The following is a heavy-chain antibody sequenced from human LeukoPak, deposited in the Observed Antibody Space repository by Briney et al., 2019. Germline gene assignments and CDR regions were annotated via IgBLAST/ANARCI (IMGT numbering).Heavy chain of an antibody. D-gene: IGHD2-15*01. V-gene: IGHV3-23*01. J-gene: IGHJ5*02. Sequence: QTGGSLRLSCAASGFTFSSYAMSWVRQAPGKGLEWVSAISGSGGSTYYADSVKGRFTISRDNSKNTLYLQMNSLRAEDTAVYSCARGADGVSSNSRGWFDPWGQGTLVTVSS. CDR2: ISGSGGST. CDR1: GFTFSSYA. CDR3: ARGADGVSSNSRGWFDP.